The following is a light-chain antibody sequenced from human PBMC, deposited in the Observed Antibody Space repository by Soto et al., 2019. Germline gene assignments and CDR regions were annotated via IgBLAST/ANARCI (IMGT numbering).Light chain of an antibody. V-gene: IGKV3-15*01. CDR3: QQYNNWPGWR. CDR1: QSVSSH. CDR2: GAS. J-gene: IGKJ1*01. Sequence: EIVVTHSPATLSVSPGERATLSCRTSQSVSSHVAWYQQKPGQAPRLLIHGASTRATDIPARFSGSGSGTEFTLTIIILQSEDLAVYHCQQYNNWPGWRLGQGTKGHIK.